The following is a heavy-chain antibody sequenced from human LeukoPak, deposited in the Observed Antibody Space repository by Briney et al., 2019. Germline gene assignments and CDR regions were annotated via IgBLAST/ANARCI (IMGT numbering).Heavy chain of an antibody. CDR2: IGAAGDT. Sequence: GGSLRLTCAASGITLSRYDMHWVRQTTGEGLEWVSAIGAAGDTYYSDSVKGRFTISTENAKNSLYLQMNSLRAGDTAVYFCARGHGIWSGSRLANAFDIWGQGTMVTVSS. V-gene: IGHV3-13*01. CDR3: ARGHGIWSGSRLANAFDI. J-gene: IGHJ3*02. D-gene: IGHD3-3*01. CDR1: GITLSRYD.